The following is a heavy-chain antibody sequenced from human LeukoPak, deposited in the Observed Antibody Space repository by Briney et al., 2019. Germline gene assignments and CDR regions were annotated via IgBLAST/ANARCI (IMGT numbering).Heavy chain of an antibody. CDR3: ARDEDTSALSEY. Sequence: GGSLRLSCAGSGFSFSSNTMSWVRQAPGRGLQWVSAISNNGGRTDYADSVKGRFTISRDNSKSTLYLHMDSLRAEDTAVYYCARDEDTSALSEYWGQGTLVTVSS. J-gene: IGHJ4*02. V-gene: IGHV3-23*01. CDR2: ISNNGGRT. CDR1: GFSFSSNT. D-gene: IGHD2/OR15-2a*01.